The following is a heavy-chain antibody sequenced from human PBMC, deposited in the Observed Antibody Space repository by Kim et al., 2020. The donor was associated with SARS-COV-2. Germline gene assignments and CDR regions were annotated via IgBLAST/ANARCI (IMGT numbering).Heavy chain of an antibody. CDR2: MNPNSGNT. CDR3: ARGRNFWSGYYFDY. V-gene: IGHV1-8*01. J-gene: IGHJ4*02. Sequence: ASVKVSCKASGYTFTSYDINWVRQATGQGLEWMGWMNPNSGNTGYAQKFQGRVTMTRNTSISTAYMELSSLRSEDTAVYYCARGRNFWSGYYFDYWGQGTLVTVSS. CDR1: GYTFTSYD. D-gene: IGHD3-3*01.